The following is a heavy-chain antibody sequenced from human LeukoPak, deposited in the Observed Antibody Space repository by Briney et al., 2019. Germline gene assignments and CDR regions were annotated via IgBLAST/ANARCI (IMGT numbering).Heavy chain of an antibody. V-gene: IGHV1-2*02. CDR1: GYTFTGYY. D-gene: IGHD1-26*01. Sequence: ASVKVSYKASGYTFTGYYMHWVRQAPGQGLEWMGWINPNSGGTNYAQKFQGRVTMTRDTSISTAYMELSRLRSDDTAVYYCARVVKWELLRWFDPWGQGTLVTVSS. J-gene: IGHJ5*02. CDR2: INPNSGGT. CDR3: ARVVKWELLRWFDP.